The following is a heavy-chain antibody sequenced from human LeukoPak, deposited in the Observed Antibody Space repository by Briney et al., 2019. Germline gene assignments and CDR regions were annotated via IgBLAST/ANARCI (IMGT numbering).Heavy chain of an antibody. CDR3: ARASDYGDYPYFDY. Sequence: PSETLSLTCTVSGGSISSYYWSWIRQPPGKGLEWIGYIYYSGSTNYNPSLKSRVTISVDTSKNQFSLKLSSVTAADTAVYYCARASDYGDYPYFDYWGQGTLVTVSS. V-gene: IGHV4-59*01. CDR1: GGSISSYY. J-gene: IGHJ4*02. CDR2: IYYSGST. D-gene: IGHD4-17*01.